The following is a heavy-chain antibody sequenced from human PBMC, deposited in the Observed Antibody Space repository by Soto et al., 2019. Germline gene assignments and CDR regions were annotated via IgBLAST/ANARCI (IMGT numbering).Heavy chain of an antibody. Sequence: GGCLRHACTPSVFAFNTYNMSGVRQAPGKGLEWVSYISSSSYTIKYADSVEGRFTVSRDNGKKSLYLQMNSLRDEDPAVYFCAREISLSAGSYFDYWGQGTLVTVSS. V-gene: IGHV3-48*02. D-gene: IGHD3-10*01. CDR3: AREISLSAGSYFDY. J-gene: IGHJ4*02. CDR1: VFAFNTYN. CDR2: ISSSSYTI.